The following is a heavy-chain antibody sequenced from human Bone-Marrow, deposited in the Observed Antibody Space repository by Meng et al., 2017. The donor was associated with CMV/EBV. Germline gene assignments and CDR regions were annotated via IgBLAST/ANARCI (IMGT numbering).Heavy chain of an antibody. CDR2: TYYRSKWYN. J-gene: IGHJ4*02. V-gene: IGHV6-1*01. D-gene: IGHD3-3*01. CDR3: ARDGDYDFWSGYYSFDY. CDR1: GDSVSSNSAA. Sequence: SQTLSLTCAISGDSVSSNSAAWNWIRQSPSRGLEWLGRTYYRSKWYNDYAVSVKSRITINPDTSKNQFSLQLNSVTPEDTAVYYCARDGDYDFWSGYYSFDYWGQGTLVTVSS.